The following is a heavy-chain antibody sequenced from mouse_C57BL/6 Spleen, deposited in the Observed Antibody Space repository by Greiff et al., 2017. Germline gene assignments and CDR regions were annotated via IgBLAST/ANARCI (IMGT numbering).Heavy chain of an antibody. V-gene: IGHV1-50*01. CDR2: IDPSDSYT. Sequence: QVQLQQPGAELVKPGASVKLSCKASGYTFTSYWMQWVKQRPGQGLEWIGEIDPSDSYTNYNQKFKGKATLTVDTSSSTAYMQLSSLPAEYSAVYYCARRGYGNDDYWGQGTTLTVSS. CDR3: ARRGYGNDDY. CDR1: GYTFTSYW. D-gene: IGHD2-10*02. J-gene: IGHJ2*01.